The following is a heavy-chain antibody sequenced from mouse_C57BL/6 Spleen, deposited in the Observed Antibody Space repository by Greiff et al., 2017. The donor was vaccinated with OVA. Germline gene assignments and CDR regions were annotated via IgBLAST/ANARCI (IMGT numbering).Heavy chain of an antibody. V-gene: IGHV1-26*01. CDR2: INPNNGGT. CDR1: GYTFTDYY. D-gene: IGHD1-1*01. CDR3: AREEITTVVNGFAY. J-gene: IGHJ3*01. Sequence: EVQLQQSGPELVKPGASVKISCKASGYTFTDYYMNWVKQSHGKSLEWIGDINPNNGGTSYNQKFKGKATLTVDKSSSTAYMELRSLTSEDSAVYYCAREEITTVVNGFAYWGQGTLVTVSA.